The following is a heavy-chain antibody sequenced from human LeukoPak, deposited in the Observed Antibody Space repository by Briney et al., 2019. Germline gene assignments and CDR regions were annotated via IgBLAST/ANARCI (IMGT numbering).Heavy chain of an antibody. D-gene: IGHD3-10*02. CDR2: ISGSGDAT. J-gene: IGHJ4*02. CDR1: GFTFNGCS. CDR3: ARGDYHVFVY. V-gene: IGHV3-23*01. Sequence: GGSLTLPYAAAGFTFNGCSKSWVRQAPGKGPEWVSTISGSGDATYYADSVKGRFTISRDNSKNTLYLQMNSLRAEDTAVYYCARGDYHVFVYWGQGTLVTVSS.